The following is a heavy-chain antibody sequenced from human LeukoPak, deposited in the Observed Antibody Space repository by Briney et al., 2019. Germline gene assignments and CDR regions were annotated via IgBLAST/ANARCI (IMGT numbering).Heavy chain of an antibody. CDR1: GFTFSSYA. CDR2: ISGSGGST. J-gene: IGHJ4*02. CDR3: AKRRRYYFEY. V-gene: IGHV3-23*01. Sequence: GGSLRLSCAASGFTFSSYAMSWVRQAPGKGLEWGSAISGSGGSTYYADSVKGRFTISRDNSKNTLYLQMNSMRAEDTAVEYCAKRRRYYFEYWGQGTLVTVSS.